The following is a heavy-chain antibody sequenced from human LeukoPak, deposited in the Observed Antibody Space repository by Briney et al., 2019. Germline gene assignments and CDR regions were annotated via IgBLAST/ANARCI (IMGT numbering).Heavy chain of an antibody. Sequence: AGGSLRLSCAASGFTFSSYAMRWVRQAPGKGLEWVAVISYDGSKKYYADSVKGRFTISRDNSKNTLYLQMNSLRAEDTAVYYCARAGSSGYYLCVDYWGQGTLVTVSS. CDR1: GFTFSSYA. CDR2: ISYDGSKK. J-gene: IGHJ4*02. V-gene: IGHV3-30-3*01. CDR3: ARAGSSGYYLCVDY. D-gene: IGHD3-22*01.